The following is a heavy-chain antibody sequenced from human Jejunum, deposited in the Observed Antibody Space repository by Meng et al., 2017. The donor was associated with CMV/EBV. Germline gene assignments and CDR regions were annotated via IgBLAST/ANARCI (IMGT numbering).Heavy chain of an antibody. CDR1: FSNYA. J-gene: IGHJ4*02. Sequence: FSNYAMNWVGQHPGKGLEWVSGISSSGDNTNYADSVKGRFTISRDNSQNTLDLQMNSLRAEDTAVYYCATPPRNYNSNWYTYSFAYWGQGTLVTVSS. CDR3: ATPPRNYNSNWYTYSFAY. V-gene: IGHV3-23*01. CDR2: ISSSGDNT. D-gene: IGHD6-13*01.